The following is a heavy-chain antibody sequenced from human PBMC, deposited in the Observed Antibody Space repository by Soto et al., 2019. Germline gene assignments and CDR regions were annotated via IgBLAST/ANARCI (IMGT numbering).Heavy chain of an antibody. CDR2: IYHTGST. CDR3: ARATGTLRSRNCDY. CDR1: GGSISTVGHY. D-gene: IGHD1-1*01. V-gene: IGHV4-31*03. J-gene: IGHJ4*02. Sequence: PSDTLSLTCSVSGGSISTVGHYWTWIRQPPGKGLEWIGSIYHTGSTYYSKSLRSRLTMSVDTSKSQFSLRLSSVTAADTAVYYCARATGTLRSRNCDYWGQGSLVTVSS.